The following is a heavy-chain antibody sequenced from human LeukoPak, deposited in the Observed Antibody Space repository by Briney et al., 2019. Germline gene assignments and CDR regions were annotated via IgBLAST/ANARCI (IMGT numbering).Heavy chain of an antibody. CDR2: IYYNGYT. CDR3: ARDWGPYSGLGMDV. V-gene: IGHV4-59*01. D-gene: IGHD6-13*01. Sequence: PGGSLRLSCVASEFTFSNYAMNWVRQAPGKGLEWMGYIYYNGYTNYNPSLKSRVTISIDTSKNQFSLKLSSVTAADTAVYYCARDWGPYSGLGMDVWGQGTTVTVSS. CDR1: EFTFSNYA. J-gene: IGHJ6*02.